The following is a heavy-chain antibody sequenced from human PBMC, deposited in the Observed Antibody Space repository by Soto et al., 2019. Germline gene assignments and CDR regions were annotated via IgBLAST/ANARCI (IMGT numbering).Heavy chain of an antibody. CDR2: ISYDGSNK. D-gene: IGHD3-3*01. V-gene: IGHV3-30*18. J-gene: IGHJ3*01. Sequence: GGSLRLSCASSGFTFSNYGMHCFRQAPGKGLEWVAVISYDGSNKYYADPVKGRFTISRDNSKNTLYLEMNSLRREDTAVYYCAKPISISGVIIDAFDVWGQGTMVTVSS. CDR3: AKPISISGVIIDAFDV. CDR1: GFTFSNYG.